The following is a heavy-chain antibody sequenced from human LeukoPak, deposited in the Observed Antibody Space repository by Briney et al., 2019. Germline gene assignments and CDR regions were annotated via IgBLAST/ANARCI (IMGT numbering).Heavy chain of an antibody. Sequence: PGGSLRLSCAASGFTFSSYSMTWVRQAPGKGLEWVSSISSSSYIYYADSVKGRFTISRDNAKNSLYLQMNSLRAEDTAVYYCARVTGSEPGSYWGQGTLVTVSS. CDR2: ISSSSYI. V-gene: IGHV3-21*01. CDR3: ARVTGSEPGSY. J-gene: IGHJ4*02. CDR1: GFTFSSYS. D-gene: IGHD2-21*02.